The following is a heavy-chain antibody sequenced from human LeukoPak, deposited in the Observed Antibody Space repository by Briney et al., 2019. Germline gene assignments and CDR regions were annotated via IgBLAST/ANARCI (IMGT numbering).Heavy chain of an antibody. Sequence: ASVKVSCKASGGTLSSYPISWVRQAPGQGLEWMGRVIPIAGLTNYGQKFQGRVTLTADISIKTAYMELSGLTIDDMAIYYCARSVASPNAGRGNWFDPWGQGTLVTVSS. J-gene: IGHJ5*02. D-gene: IGHD3-10*01. V-gene: IGHV1-69*02. CDR3: ARSVASPNAGRGNWFDP. CDR1: GGTLSSYP. CDR2: VIPIAGLT.